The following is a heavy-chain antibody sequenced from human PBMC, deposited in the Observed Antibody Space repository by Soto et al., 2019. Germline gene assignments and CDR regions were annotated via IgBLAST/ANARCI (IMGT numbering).Heavy chain of an antibody. CDR2: IYYSGST. V-gene: IGHV4-59*08. J-gene: IGHJ4*02. D-gene: IGHD1-7*01. CDR1: GGSISSYY. Sequence: PSETLSLTCTVSGGSISSYYWSWIRQPPGKGLEWIGYIYYSGSTNYNPSLKSRVTISVDTSKNQFSLKLSSVTAADTAVYYCARHLSDWNYYYFDYWGQGTLVTVSS. CDR3: ARHLSDWNYYYFDY.